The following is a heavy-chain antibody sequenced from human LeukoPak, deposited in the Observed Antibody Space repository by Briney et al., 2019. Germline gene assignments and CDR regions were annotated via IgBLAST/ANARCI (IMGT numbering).Heavy chain of an antibody. V-gene: IGHV3-23*01. J-gene: IGHJ4*02. D-gene: IGHD1-26*01. Sequence: PGGSLRLSCAASGFTFSSYAMSWVRQAPGKGLEWVSAISGSGGSTYYADSVKGRFTISRDNSKNTLFLRMNSLRAEDTAEYYCARDGGNTPKTIDYWGQGTLVTVSS. CDR1: GFTFSSYA. CDR2: ISGSGGST. CDR3: ARDGGNTPKTIDY.